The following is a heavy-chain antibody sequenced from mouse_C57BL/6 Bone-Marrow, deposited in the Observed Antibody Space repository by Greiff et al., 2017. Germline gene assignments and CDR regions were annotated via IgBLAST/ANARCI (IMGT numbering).Heavy chain of an antibody. Sequence: VQLQQPGAELVKPGASVKVSCKASGYTFTSYWMHWVKQRPGQGLEWIGRIHPSDSDTNYNQKFKGKATLTVDKSSSTAYMQLSSLTSEDSAVYYCAMVATGVATDFDVWGTGTTVTVSS. V-gene: IGHV1-74*01. D-gene: IGHD1-1*01. CDR3: AMVATGVATDFDV. J-gene: IGHJ1*03. CDR2: IHPSDSDT. CDR1: GYTFTSYW.